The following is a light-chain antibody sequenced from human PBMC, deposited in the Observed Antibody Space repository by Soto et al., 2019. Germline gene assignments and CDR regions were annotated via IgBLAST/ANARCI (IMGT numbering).Light chain of an antibody. Sequence: QPVLTQPPSASGSPGQSVTISCTGTSSDVGGYNYVSWYQQHPGKAPKLLIYDVSKRPSGVPDRFSGSKSGNTASLTVSGLQAEDEADYYCSSYAGSNKKVFGTGTKLTVL. CDR2: DVS. V-gene: IGLV2-8*01. CDR1: SSDVGGYNY. CDR3: SSYAGSNKKV. J-gene: IGLJ1*01.